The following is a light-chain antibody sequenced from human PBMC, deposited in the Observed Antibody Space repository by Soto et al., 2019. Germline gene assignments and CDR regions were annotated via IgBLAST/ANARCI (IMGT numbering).Light chain of an antibody. Sequence: QSALTQPASVSASPGESITISCTGTSSDVGAYNYVSWYQQHPGKAPKLMIYDVSNRPSGVSNRFSGSKSGNTASLTISGLQAEDEADYYCSSYTSTNSLFGGGTKLTVL. CDR3: SSYTSTNSL. J-gene: IGLJ2*01. CDR2: DVS. V-gene: IGLV2-14*03. CDR1: SSDVGAYNY.